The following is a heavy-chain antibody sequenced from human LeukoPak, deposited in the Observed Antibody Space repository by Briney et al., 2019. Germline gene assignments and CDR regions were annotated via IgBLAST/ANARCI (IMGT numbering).Heavy chain of an antibody. D-gene: IGHD6-19*01. CDR2: MNPNSGNT. J-gene: IGHJ5*02. CDR3: ARGRGSGHKENWFDP. CDR1: GYTFTTYD. V-gene: IGHV1-8*01. Sequence: ASVTVSCMASGYTFTTYDINWVRQATGQGLEWMGWMNPNSGNTGYTQKFQGRGTLTRNTSISTAYMGLSSLRSEDTAVYYCARGRGSGHKENWFDPWGQGTLVTVSS.